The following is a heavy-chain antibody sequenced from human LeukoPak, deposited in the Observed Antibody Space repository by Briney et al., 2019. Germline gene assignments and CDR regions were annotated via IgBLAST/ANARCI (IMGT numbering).Heavy chain of an antibody. CDR3: ARRATTKGNWFDP. D-gene: IGHD5-12*01. J-gene: IGHJ5*02. V-gene: IGHV4-34*01. Sequence: SETLSLTCAVYGGSFSGYYWSWIRQPPGKGLEWIGEINHSGSTNYNPSLKSRVTISVDTSKNQFSLKLSSVTAADTAVYYCARRATTKGNWFDPWGQGTLVTVSS. CDR2: INHSGST. CDR1: GGSFSGYY.